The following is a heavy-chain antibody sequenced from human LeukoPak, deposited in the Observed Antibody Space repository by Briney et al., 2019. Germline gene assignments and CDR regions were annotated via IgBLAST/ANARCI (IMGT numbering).Heavy chain of an antibody. V-gene: IGHV4-34*01. D-gene: IGHD3-10*01. CDR1: GGSFSGYY. Sequence: SETLSLTCAVYGGSFSGYYWSWIRQPPGKGLEWIGEINHSGSTNYNPSLKSRVTISVDTSKKQFSLKLSSVTAADTAVYYCARAPMAEAIAFDIWGQGTMVTVSS. J-gene: IGHJ3*02. CDR3: ARAPMAEAIAFDI. CDR2: INHSGST.